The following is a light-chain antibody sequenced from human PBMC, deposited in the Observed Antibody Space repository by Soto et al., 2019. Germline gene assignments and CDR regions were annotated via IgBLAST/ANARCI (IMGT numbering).Light chain of an antibody. J-gene: IGLJ2*01. CDR3: AAWDDSLNALV. CDR2: GNN. CDR1: SSNIGSNT. V-gene: IGLV1-44*01. Sequence: QSVLTQPPSASGTPGQRVTISCSGSSSNIGSNTVNWYQQLPGTAPKLLIYGNNQRPSGVPDRFSGSKSGTSVSLAISGLQSEDEADYYCAAWDDSLNALVFGGGTKVTVL.